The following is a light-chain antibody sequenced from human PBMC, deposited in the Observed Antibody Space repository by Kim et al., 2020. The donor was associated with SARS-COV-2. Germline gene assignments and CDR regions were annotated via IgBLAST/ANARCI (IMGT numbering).Light chain of an antibody. CDR2: DND. CDR3: GTWHSSLSVYV. J-gene: IGLJ1*01. Sequence: QSVLTQPPSVSAASGQKVTISCSGSSSTIGNNDISWYQQLPGTAPKLLIYDNDKRPSGIPDRFSGSKSGTSATLDITGLQTGDEADYYCGTWHSSLSVYVFGTGTKVTVL. V-gene: IGLV1-51*01. CDR1: SSTIGNND.